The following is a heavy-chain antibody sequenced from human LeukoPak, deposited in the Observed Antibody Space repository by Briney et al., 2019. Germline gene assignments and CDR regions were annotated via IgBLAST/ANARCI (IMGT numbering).Heavy chain of an antibody. V-gene: IGHV3-23*01. CDR3: AKIGSSVAGGSYDY. CDR1: GFSFSTYG. CDR2: ISGSGGRT. J-gene: IGHJ4*02. D-gene: IGHD6-19*01. Sequence: GGSLRLSCAASGFSFSTYGMSWVRQAPGKGLEWVSGISGSGGRTYYADSVKGRFTTSRDNSKNTLYLQMNSLRAEDTAVYYCAKIGSSVAGGSYDYWGQGTLVTVSS.